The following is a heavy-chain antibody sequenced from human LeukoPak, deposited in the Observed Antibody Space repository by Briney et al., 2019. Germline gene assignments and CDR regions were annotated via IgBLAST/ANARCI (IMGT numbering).Heavy chain of an antibody. Sequence: GRSLRLSCAASGFTFSSYDMHWVRQAPGKGLEWVAVISNDGSNKYYADSVKGRFTISRDNSKNTLYLQMNSLRAEDTAVYYCARDPWSGSYFDYWGQGTLVTVSS. CDR1: GFTFSSYD. J-gene: IGHJ4*02. D-gene: IGHD3-3*01. CDR3: ARDPWSGSYFDY. V-gene: IGHV3-30*04. CDR2: ISNDGSNK.